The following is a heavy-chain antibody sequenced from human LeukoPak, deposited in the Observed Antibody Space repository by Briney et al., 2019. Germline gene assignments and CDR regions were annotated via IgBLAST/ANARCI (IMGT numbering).Heavy chain of an antibody. V-gene: IGHV3-30*18. J-gene: IGHJ4*02. CDR1: GFTFSSYG. CDR3: AKGPTMVRGALGY. CDR2: ISYDGSNK. Sequence: GGSLRLSCAASGFTFSSYGMHWVRQAPGRGLEWVAVISYDGSNKYYADSVKGRFTISRDNSKNTLYLQMNSLRAEDTAVYYCAKGPTMVRGALGYWGQGTLVTVSS. D-gene: IGHD3-10*01.